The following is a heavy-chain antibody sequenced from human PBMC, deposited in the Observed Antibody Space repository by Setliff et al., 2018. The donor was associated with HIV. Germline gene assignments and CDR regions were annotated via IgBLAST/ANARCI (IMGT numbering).Heavy chain of an antibody. J-gene: IGHJ6*02. Sequence: PSETLSLTCKVSGAPISSYYWNWIRQPPGKGLEWIGYIYNSGYSNYKPSLKSRVTISLDTSKNQFSLKLSSVTAADAAVYYCARGDGYRANDAYYDTGMDVWGQGITVTVSS. CDR2: IYNSGYS. CDR3: ARGDGYRANDAYYDTGMDV. D-gene: IGHD5-12*01. CDR1: GAPISSYY. V-gene: IGHV4-59*01.